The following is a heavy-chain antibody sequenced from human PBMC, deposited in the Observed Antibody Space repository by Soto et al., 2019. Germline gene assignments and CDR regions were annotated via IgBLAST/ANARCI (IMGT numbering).Heavy chain of an antibody. CDR3: AKVIVPAARYYYYGMDV. V-gene: IGHV3-23*01. D-gene: IGHD2-2*01. Sequence: GGSLRLSCAASGFTFSSYAMSWVRQAPGKGLEWVSAISGSGGSTYYADSVKGRFTISRDNSKNTLYLQMNSLRAEDTAVYYCAKVIVPAARYYYYGMDVWGQGTTVTVSS. CDR1: GFTFSSYA. J-gene: IGHJ6*02. CDR2: ISGSGGST.